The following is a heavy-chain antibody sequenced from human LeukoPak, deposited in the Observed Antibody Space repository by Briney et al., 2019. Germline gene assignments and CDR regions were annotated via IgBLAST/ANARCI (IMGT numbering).Heavy chain of an antibody. CDR2: ISGSGGST. Sequence: GGSLSLSCAASGFTFSSYAMSWVRQAPGKGLEWVSAISGSGGSTYYADSVKGRFTISRDNSKNTLYLQMNSLRAEDTAVYYCAKDNHGWLGTIDYWGQGTLVTVSS. CDR1: GFTFSSYA. J-gene: IGHJ4*02. V-gene: IGHV3-23*01. CDR3: AKDNHGWLGTIDY. D-gene: IGHD5-12*01.